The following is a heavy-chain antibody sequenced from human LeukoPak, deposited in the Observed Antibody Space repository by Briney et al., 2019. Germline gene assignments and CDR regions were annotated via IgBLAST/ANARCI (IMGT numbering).Heavy chain of an antibody. D-gene: IGHD4-23*01. V-gene: IGHV4-59*11. CDR2: MYYTGST. CDR1: GGSITSHY. CDR3: AREVWDYGGSKGLFDY. Sequence: SETLSLTCTVSGGSITSHYWTWIRQPAGKGLEWIGYMYYTGSTNYNPSLKSRVTISVDTSKNQLSLKLTSVTAADTAVYYCAREVWDYGGSKGLFDYWGQGTLVTVSS. J-gene: IGHJ4*02.